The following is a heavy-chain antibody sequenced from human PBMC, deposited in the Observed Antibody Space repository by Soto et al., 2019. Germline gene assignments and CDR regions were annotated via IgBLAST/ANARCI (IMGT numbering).Heavy chain of an antibody. Sequence: GASVKVSCRASGYTFTSYYMHWVRQAPGQGLEWMGIINPSGGSTSYAQRFQGRVTMTRDTSTSTVYMELSSLRSEDTAVYYCATLTLTFFDYWGQGTLVTVSS. J-gene: IGHJ4*02. CDR1: GYTFTSYY. CDR2: INPSGGST. V-gene: IGHV1-46*01. CDR3: ATLTLTFFDY. D-gene: IGHD3-16*01.